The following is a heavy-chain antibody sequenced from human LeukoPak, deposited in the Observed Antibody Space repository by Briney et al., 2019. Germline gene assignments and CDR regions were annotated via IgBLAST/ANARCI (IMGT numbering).Heavy chain of an antibody. D-gene: IGHD3-22*01. J-gene: IGHJ5*02. CDR2: MNPNSGNT. CDR1: GYTFTSYD. CDR3: ARGPTTDSRFDP. V-gene: IGHV1-8*01. Sequence: ASVKVSCKASGYTFTSYDINWVRQATGQGLEWMGWMNPNSGNTGYAQKFQGRVTMTRNTSISTAYMELSSLRYEDTAVYYCARGPTTDSRFDPWGQGTLVTVSS.